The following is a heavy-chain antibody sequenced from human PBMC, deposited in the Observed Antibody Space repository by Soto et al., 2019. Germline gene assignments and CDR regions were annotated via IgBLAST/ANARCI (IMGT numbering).Heavy chain of an antibody. CDR2: IFSNDEK. J-gene: IGHJ6*02. Sequence: QVTLKESGPVLVKPTQTLTLTFTVSGFSLSNARMGVSWIRQPPGKALEWLAHIFSNDEKSYSTSLKSRLTISKDTSKSQVVLTMTNMDPVDTATYYCARVPSGYDFTVMDVWGQGTTVTVSS. CDR1: GFSLSNARMG. V-gene: IGHV2-26*01. CDR3: ARVPSGYDFTVMDV. D-gene: IGHD5-12*01.